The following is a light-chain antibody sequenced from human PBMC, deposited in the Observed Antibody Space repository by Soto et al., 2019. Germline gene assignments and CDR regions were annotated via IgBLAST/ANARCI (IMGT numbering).Light chain of an antibody. V-gene: IGKV4-1*01. J-gene: IGKJ3*01. CDR3: QQYYSTFT. CDR1: QSVLYSSNNKNY. CDR2: WAS. Sequence: DIVMTQSPDSLAVSLGERATINCKSSQSVLYSSNNKNYLAWYQQKRGQPPKLLIYWASTRESGVPDRFSGRGSGTDFPLTISSLQAEDVAVYYCQQYYSTFTFGPGTKVDIK.